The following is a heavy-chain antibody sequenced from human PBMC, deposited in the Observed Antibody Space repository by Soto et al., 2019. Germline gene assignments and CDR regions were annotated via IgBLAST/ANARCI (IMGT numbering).Heavy chain of an antibody. V-gene: IGHV4-31*03. CDR3: ARGVTMVRGVIHTPYFDY. CDR1: GGSISSGGYY. D-gene: IGHD3-10*01. Sequence: SDTLSLTCTVSGGSISSGGYYWSWIRQHPGKGLEWIGYIYYSGSTYYNPSLKSRVTISVDTSKNQFSLKLSSVTAADTAVYYCARGVTMVRGVIHTPYFDYWGQGTLVNVSS. J-gene: IGHJ4*02. CDR2: IYYSGST.